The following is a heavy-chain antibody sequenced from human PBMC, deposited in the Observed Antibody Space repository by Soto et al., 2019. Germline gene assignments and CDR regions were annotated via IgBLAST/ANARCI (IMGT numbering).Heavy chain of an antibody. CDR1: GFTFTRYS. V-gene: IGHV3-21*01. J-gene: IGHJ4*02. CDR3: ARESEDLTSNFDY. Sequence: EVQLVESGGGLVKPGGSLRLSCAASGFTFTRYSMNWVRQAPGKGLEWVSSISSTTNYIYYADSMKGRFTVSRDNAKNTVHLDMNSLSYEDTAVHYCARESEDLTSNFDYWGQGNLVTVSS. CDR2: ISSTTNYI.